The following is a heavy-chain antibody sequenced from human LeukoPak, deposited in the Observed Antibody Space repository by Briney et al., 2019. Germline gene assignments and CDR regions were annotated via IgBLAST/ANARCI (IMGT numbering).Heavy chain of an antibody. D-gene: IGHD2-2*01. CDR2: IYYSGST. CDR1: GGSISSSSYY. J-gene: IGHJ4*02. V-gene: IGHV4-39*01. Sequence: SETLSLTCTVSGGSISSSSYYWGWIRQPPGKGLGWIGSIYYSGSTYYNPSLKSRVTISVDTSKNQFSLKLSSVTAADTAVYYCAIIPAAPYYFDYWGQGTLVTVSS. CDR3: AIIPAAPYYFDY.